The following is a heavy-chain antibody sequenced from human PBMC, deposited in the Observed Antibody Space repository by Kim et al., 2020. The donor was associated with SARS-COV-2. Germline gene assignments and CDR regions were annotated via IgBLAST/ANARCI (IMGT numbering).Heavy chain of an antibody. CDR2: IYTSGST. D-gene: IGHD2-8*02. Sequence: SETLSLTCTVSGGSISSGSYYWSWIRQPAGKGLEWIGRIYTSGSTNYNPSLKSRVTISVDTSKNQFSLKLSSVTAADTAVYYCARDAEDGGVGISNWFDPWGQGTLVTVSS. CDR1: GGSISSGSYY. V-gene: IGHV4-61*02. J-gene: IGHJ5*02. CDR3: ARDAEDGGVGISNWFDP.